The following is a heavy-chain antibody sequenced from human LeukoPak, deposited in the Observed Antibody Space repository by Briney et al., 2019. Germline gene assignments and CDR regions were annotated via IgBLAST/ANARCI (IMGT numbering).Heavy chain of an antibody. J-gene: IGHJ4*02. V-gene: IGHV3-23*01. Sequence: GGSLRLSCAASGFTFSSYAMSWVRQAPGKGLEWVSVISNSGSSTYYADSVEGRFIISRDKSKNTLYLQMNSLRAEDTAIYYCATQAGYYDSGISDHWGQGTLVTVSS. D-gene: IGHD3-10*01. CDR3: ATQAGYYDSGISDH. CDR1: GFTFSSYA. CDR2: ISNSGSST.